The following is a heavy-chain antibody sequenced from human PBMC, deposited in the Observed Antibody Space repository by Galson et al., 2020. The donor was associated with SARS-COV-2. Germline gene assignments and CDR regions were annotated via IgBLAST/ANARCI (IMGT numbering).Heavy chain of an antibody. CDR2: IYHTGNS. J-gene: IGHJ3*02. Sequence: SETLSLTCVVSGGSISSGVSSWGWIWQPPGKGLEWIGYIYHTGNSYYNPSLNSRLTLSIDGSKNQFSLKLTFVTAADTAVYYCARGDYSDAFNTWGQGAMVTVSS. CDR1: GGSISSGVSS. D-gene: IGHD2-15*01. CDR3: ARGDYSDAFNT. V-gene: IGHV4-30-2*01.